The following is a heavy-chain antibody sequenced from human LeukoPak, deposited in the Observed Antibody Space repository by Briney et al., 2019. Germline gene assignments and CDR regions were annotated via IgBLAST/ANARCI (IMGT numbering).Heavy chain of an antibody. CDR1: GFTFGDYA. D-gene: IGHD4-17*01. CDR2: ISYDGSNK. J-gene: IGHJ4*02. V-gene: IGHV3-30*04. CDR3: ANPRDYGDYALDY. Sequence: GGPLRLSCTASGFTFGDYAMSWVRQAPGKGLEWVAVISYDGSNKYYADSVKGRFTISRDNSKNTQYLQMNSLRAEDTAVYYCANPRDYGDYALDYWGQGTLVIVSS.